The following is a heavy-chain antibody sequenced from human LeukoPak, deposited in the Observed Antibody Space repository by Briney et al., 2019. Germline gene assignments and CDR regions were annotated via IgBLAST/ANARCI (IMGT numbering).Heavy chain of an antibody. Sequence: SGRSLRLSCAASGFTLSTYGMHWVRQSPGKGLEWVAVIWYDGSKTHYRDSVKGRFTISRDNSKNTLYLEMNSLRAEDTAVYYCARDTAQRAFDIWGQGTMVTVSS. J-gene: IGHJ3*02. CDR1: GFTLSTYG. CDR3: ARDTAQRAFDI. CDR2: IWYDGSKT. D-gene: IGHD6-25*01. V-gene: IGHV3-33*01.